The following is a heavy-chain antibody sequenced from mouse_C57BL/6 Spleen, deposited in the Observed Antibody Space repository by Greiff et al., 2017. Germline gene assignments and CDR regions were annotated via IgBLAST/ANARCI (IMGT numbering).Heavy chain of an antibody. J-gene: IGHJ1*03. D-gene: IGHD1-1*01. CDR2: IYPGDGAT. CDR3: ASSDITGYFDV. V-gene: IGHV1-82*01. Sequence: VQLQQSGPELVKPGASVKISCKASGYAFSGSWMNWVKQRPGKGLEWIGRIYPGDGATNYNGKFKGKATLTADKSSSTAYMQLSSLTAEDSAVYFCASSDITGYFDVWGTGTTVTVSS. CDR1: GYAFSGSW.